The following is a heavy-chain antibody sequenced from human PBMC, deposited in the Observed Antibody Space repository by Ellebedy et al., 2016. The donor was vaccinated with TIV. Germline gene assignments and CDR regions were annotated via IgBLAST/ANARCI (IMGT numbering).Heavy chain of an antibody. CDR2: INPNSGGT. D-gene: IGHD6-19*01. Sequence: ASVKVSCKASGYIFTGYYMHWVRQAPGQGLEWMGWINPNSGGTNYAQKFQGRVTMTRDTSISTAYMELSRLRSDDTAVYYCARDRGSSGWYPSTFDYWGQGTLVIVSS. J-gene: IGHJ4*02. CDR1: GYIFTGYY. CDR3: ARDRGSSGWYPSTFDY. V-gene: IGHV1-2*02.